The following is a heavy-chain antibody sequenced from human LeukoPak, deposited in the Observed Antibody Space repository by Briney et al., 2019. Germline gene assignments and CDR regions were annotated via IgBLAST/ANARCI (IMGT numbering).Heavy chain of an antibody. CDR2: IKQGGSEK. Sequence: GGSLRLSCAASGFTFSTYWMSWVRQAPGKGLEWVANIKQGGSEKYYVDSVKGRFTLSRDNAKNSLYLQMNSLRAEDTAMYYCARDSAGNDYWGQGTLVTVSS. J-gene: IGHJ4*02. V-gene: IGHV3-7*01. CDR3: ARDSAGNDY. CDR1: GFTFSTYW. D-gene: IGHD6-13*01.